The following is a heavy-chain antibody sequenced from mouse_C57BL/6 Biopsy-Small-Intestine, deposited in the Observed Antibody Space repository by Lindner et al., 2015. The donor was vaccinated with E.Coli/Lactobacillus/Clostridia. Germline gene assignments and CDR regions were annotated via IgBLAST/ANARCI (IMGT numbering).Heavy chain of an antibody. Sequence: VQLQESGAELVTPGASVKLSCTASGFNIKDYYMHWVKQRTEQGLEWIGRIDPEDGETKYAPKFQGKATITADTSSNTAYLQFSSLTSEDTAVYYCARKRFITTMRDFDVWGTGTTVTVSS. CDR3: ARKRFITTMRDFDV. V-gene: IGHV14-2*01. CDR1: GFNIKDYY. CDR2: IDPEDGET. J-gene: IGHJ1*03. D-gene: IGHD1-1*01.